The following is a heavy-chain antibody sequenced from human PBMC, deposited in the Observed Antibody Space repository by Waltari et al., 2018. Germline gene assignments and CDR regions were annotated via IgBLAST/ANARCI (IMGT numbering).Heavy chain of an antibody. D-gene: IGHD4-17*01. CDR2: INKDGNKL. CDR1: GFTFSSYW. V-gene: IGHV3-7*01. CDR3: ARDQMVTVTDDNWFDS. J-gene: IGHJ5*01. Sequence: EVHLVESGGGLVQPGGSLRLSCAASGFTFSSYWMSWVRQAPGKGRVWVAKINKDGNKLYYVDSVEGRFTISRDNAKNSLYLQMNSLRAEDTAVYYCARDQMVTVTDDNWFDSWGQGNLVTVSS.